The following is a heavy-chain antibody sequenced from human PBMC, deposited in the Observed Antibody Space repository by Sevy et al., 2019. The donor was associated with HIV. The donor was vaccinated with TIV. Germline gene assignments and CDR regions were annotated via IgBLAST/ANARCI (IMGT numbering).Heavy chain of an antibody. Sequence: GGSLRLSCVASAFTFSTYGMHWVRQAPGKGLEWVSVISFDGSHKYYADSVKGRCTVSRDNSKNTLNLQMNGLRAGDTAVYYCARDLRPHLLYSDFWSGYSGMDVWGQGTTVTVSS. CDR2: ISFDGSHK. J-gene: IGHJ6*02. V-gene: IGHV3-30*03. D-gene: IGHD3-3*01. CDR3: ARDLRPHLLYSDFWSGYSGMDV. CDR1: AFTFSTYG.